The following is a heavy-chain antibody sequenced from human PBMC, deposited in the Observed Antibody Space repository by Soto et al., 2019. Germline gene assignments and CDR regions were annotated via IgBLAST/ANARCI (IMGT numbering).Heavy chain of an antibody. Sequence: GGSLRLSCAASGFTFSDYYMSWIRQAPGKGLEWVSYISSSGSTIYYADSVKGRFTISRDNAKNTLYLQMNSLRAEDTAVYYCARPGLYYYYSYGMDVWGQGTTVTVSS. CDR3: ARPGLYYYYSYGMDV. CDR1: GFTFSDYY. V-gene: IGHV3-11*04. J-gene: IGHJ6*02. CDR2: ISSSGSTI.